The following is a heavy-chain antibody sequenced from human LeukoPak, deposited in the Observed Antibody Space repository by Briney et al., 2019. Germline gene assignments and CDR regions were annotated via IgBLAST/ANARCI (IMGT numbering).Heavy chain of an antibody. D-gene: IGHD5-18*01. V-gene: IGHV3-30*04. Sequence: RSGRSLKLSCAASGFTFSTYAMHWVRQAPGKGLEWVAVISYDGSSKYYSDSVKGRFTISRDNSKNTLYLQMNSLRAEDTAVYYCARARSSYGYGDAFDIWGQGTMVTVSS. CDR3: ARARSSYGYGDAFDI. CDR1: GFTFSTYA. J-gene: IGHJ3*02. CDR2: ISYDGSSK.